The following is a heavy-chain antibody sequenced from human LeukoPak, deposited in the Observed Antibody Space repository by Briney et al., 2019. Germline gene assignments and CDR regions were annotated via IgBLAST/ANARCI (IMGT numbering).Heavy chain of an antibody. CDR2: IYYSGST. Sequence: PSETLSLTCTVSGGSVSSSSYYWGWIRQPPGKGLKWIGSIYYSGSTYYNPSLKSRVTISVDTSKNQFSLKLSSVTAADTAVYYCARLMIVVVSIDYWGQGTLVTVSS. CDR1: GGSVSSSSYY. D-gene: IGHD3-22*01. CDR3: ARLMIVVVSIDY. V-gene: IGHV4-39*01. J-gene: IGHJ4*02.